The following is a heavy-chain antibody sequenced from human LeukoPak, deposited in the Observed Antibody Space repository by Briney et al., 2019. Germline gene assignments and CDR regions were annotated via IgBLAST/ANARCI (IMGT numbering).Heavy chain of an antibody. CDR1: GGTFSSYA. J-gene: IGHJ4*02. V-gene: IGHV1-3*01. D-gene: IGHD6-19*01. CDR2: INAGNGNT. CDR3: ARDFRQWLAPYYFDY. Sequence: GASVKVSCKASGGTFSSYAISWVRQAPGQRLEWMGWINAGNGNTKYSQKFQGRVTITRDTSASTAYMELSSLRSEDTAVYYCARDFRQWLAPYYFDYWGQGTLVTVSS.